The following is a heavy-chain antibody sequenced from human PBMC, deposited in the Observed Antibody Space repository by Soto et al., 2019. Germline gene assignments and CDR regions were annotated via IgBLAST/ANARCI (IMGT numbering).Heavy chain of an antibody. V-gene: IGHV1-3*01. CDR1: GYTFTSYA. D-gene: IGHD1-1*01. CDR2: INAGNGNT. J-gene: IGHJ4*02. CDR3: ARDPWCDGTNFDY. Sequence: QVQLVQSGAEVKKPGASVKVSCKASGYTFTSYAMHWVRQAPGQRLEWMGWINAGNGNTKYSQKFQGRVTITRDTSASTAYMELSSLRSEDTAVYYCARDPWCDGTNFDYWGQGTLVTVSS.